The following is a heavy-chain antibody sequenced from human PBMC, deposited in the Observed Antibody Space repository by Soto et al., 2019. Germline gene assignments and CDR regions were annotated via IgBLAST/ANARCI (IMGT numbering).Heavy chain of an antibody. V-gene: IGHV3-74*01. CDR3: ARRVGYSYGIMDV. D-gene: IGHD5-18*01. J-gene: IGHJ6*02. CDR1: GFTFSTYW. Sequence: GGSLRLSCAASGFTFSTYWMHWVRQVPGKGLVWVSRINTDGSSTSYADSVKGRSTISRDNAKNTLSLQMNSLRAEDTAVYFCARRVGYSYGIMDVRGQGTTVTVSS. CDR2: INTDGSST.